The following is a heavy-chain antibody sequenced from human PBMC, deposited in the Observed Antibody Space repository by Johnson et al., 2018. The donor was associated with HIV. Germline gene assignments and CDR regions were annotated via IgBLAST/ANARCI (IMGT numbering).Heavy chain of an antibody. Sequence: QMMLVESGGGVLQPGRSLRLSCAASGFTFSDYYMSWIRQAPGKGLEWVSYISSSGSTIYYADSVKGRFTISRDNAKNSLYLQMNSLKTEDTAVYYCARGGEKGAFDIWGQGTMVTVSS. J-gene: IGHJ3*02. V-gene: IGHV3-11*01. CDR1: GFTFSDYY. CDR3: ARGGEKGAFDI. CDR2: ISSSGSTI. D-gene: IGHD7-27*01.